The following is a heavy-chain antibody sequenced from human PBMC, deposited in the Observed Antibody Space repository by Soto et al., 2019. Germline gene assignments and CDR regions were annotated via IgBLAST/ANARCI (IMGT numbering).Heavy chain of an antibody. D-gene: IGHD5-12*01. CDR1: WLSCVTLGAH. CDR3: ARKTGYEVFDF. Sequence: SLTLCVTCTVAWLSCVTLGAHWSFIRHRPGKGLEWIGYIYDSGNTRYNPSLTSRVAVSLDTSKKQFFLMLTSVTAADTAVYYCARKTGYEVFDFWGQGTLVTVSS. V-gene: IGHV4-31*03. J-gene: IGHJ4*02. CDR2: IYDSGNT.